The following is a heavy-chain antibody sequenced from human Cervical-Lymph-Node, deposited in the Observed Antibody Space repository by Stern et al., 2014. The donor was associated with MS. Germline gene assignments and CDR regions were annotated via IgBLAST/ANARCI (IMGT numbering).Heavy chain of an antibody. CDR3: ARDNDDNGMDV. V-gene: IGHV1-69*01. J-gene: IGHJ6*02. CDR2: IIPILGTT. D-gene: IGHD1-1*01. Sequence: VQLVQSEAEVKKPGSSVKVSCTASADTFINFGISWVRLAPGQGLEWMGGIIPILGTTEYIQRFQGRLTISADESATTVDMELNSLRSDDTAVYYCARDNDDNGMDVWGQGTTVIVSS. CDR1: ADTFINFG.